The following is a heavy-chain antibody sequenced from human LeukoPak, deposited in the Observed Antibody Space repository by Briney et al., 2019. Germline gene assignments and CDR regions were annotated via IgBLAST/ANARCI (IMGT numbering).Heavy chain of an antibody. CDR3: ARDLGGPDY. V-gene: IGHV3-21*01. D-gene: IGHD3-16*01. CDR1: GFTFSSYA. Sequence: PGRSLRLSCAASGFTFSSYAMNWVRQAPGKGLEWVSFIDSSNSSSSNIRYADSVKGRFTISRDNAKNSLYLQMNSLRAEDTAVYYCARDLGGPDYWGQGTLVTVSS. CDR2: IDSSNSSSSNI. J-gene: IGHJ4*02.